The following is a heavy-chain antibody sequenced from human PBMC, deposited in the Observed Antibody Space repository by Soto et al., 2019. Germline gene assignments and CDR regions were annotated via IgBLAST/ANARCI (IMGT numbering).Heavy chain of an antibody. V-gene: IGHV3-13*04. CDR1: GFTFSLYD. CDR3: VRARGAQWFGDQLF. J-gene: IGHJ4*02. CDR2: IGTPGDT. D-gene: IGHD3-10*01. Sequence: EVQLVESGGGLVQSGGSLRLSCAASGFTFSLYDMHWVRQTTENSLEWVSAIGTPGDTYYTDSVKGRFTISRENAKNSLYLQMNSLRVGDTAMYYCVRARGAQWFGDQLFWGQGILLTVLS.